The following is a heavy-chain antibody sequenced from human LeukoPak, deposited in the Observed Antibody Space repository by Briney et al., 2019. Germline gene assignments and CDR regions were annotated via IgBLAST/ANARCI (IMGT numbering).Heavy chain of an antibody. D-gene: IGHD3-22*01. V-gene: IGHV1-2*02. J-gene: IGHJ2*01. CDR2: INPNSGGA. CDR1: GYTFTGYY. CDR3: ARVSDSTGYFYWYFDL. Sequence: ASVKGSCKASGYTFTGYYMHWVRQAPGQGLEWMGWINPNSGGASYAQKFQGRVTMTRDTSISTAYMELSNLRSDDTAVYYCARVSDSTGYFYWYFDLWGRGTLVTVSS.